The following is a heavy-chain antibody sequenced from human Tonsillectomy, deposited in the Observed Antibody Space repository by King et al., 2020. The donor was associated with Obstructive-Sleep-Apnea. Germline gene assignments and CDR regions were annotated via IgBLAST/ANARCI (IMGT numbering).Heavy chain of an antibody. CDR2: ISYDGSNK. CDR3: ARDPSSYYSSFYFDY. Sequence: VQLVESGGGVVQPGRSLRLSCAASGFTFSNYAMHWVRQAPGKGLERVAVISYDGSNKYYADSVKGRFTISRDNSKSTLSLQMNSLTAEDTAIYYCARDPSSYYSSFYFDYWGHGTLVTVSS. V-gene: IGHV3-30*04. CDR1: GFTFSNYA. D-gene: IGHD3-22*01. J-gene: IGHJ4*01.